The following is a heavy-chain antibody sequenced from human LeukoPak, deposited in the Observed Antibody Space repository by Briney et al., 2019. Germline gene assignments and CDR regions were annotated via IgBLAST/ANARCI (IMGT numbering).Heavy chain of an antibody. D-gene: IGHD3-9*01. CDR3: AGGSDNLISPTSIPPRY. V-gene: IGHV1-2*02. CDR2: INPNSGGT. CDR1: GYTFTGYY. J-gene: IGHJ4*02. Sequence: ASVKVSCKASGYTFTGYYMHWVRQAPGQGLEWMGWINPNSGGTNYAQKFQGRVTMTRDTSISTAYMELSRLRSDDTAVYYCAGGSDNLISPTSIPPRYLGQGTLGTGFS.